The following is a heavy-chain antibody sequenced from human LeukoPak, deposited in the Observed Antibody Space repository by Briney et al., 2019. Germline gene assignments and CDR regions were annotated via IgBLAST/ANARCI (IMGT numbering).Heavy chain of an antibody. CDR1: GFTFSTYD. V-gene: IGHV3-30*02. D-gene: IGHD5-24*01. J-gene: IGHJ4*02. CDR3: AKDIYNYPASFDY. CDR2: IRSDGSNK. Sequence: GGSLRLSCAASGFTFSTYDMHWVRQAPGQGLEWVAFIRSDGSNKYYAASVKGRFTISRDNSENTLYLQVNSLRAEDTAIYYCAKDIYNYPASFDYWGQGTLVTVSS.